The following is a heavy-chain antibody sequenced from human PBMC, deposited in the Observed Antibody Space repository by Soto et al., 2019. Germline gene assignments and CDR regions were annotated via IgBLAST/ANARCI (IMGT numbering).Heavy chain of an antibody. CDR1: GYSFTSYW. D-gene: IGHD6-13*01. CDR3: ARGGSSWKNYYYYMDV. CDR2: IYPGDSDT. V-gene: IGHV5-51*01. J-gene: IGHJ6*03. Sequence: GESLKISCKGSGYSFTSYWIGWVRQMPGKGLEWMGIIYPGDSDTRYSPSFQGQVTISADKSISTAYLQWSSLKAPDTAMYYCARGGSSWKNYYYYMDVWGKGTTVTVSS.